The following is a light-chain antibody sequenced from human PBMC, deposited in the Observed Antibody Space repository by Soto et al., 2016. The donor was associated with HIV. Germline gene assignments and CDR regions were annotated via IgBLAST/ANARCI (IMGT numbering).Light chain of an antibody. CDR2: DDS. J-gene: IGLJ3*02. CDR3: QVWDSDSDHWV. CDR1: DIRSKS. Sequence: SYELAQPPSVSVAPGKTAIITCGGDDIRSKSVHWYQQKPGQAPVLAVHDDSDRPSGIPERFSGSNSGNTATLTISRVEAGDEADYYCQVWDSDSDHWVFGGGTKLTVL. V-gene: IGLV3-21*03.